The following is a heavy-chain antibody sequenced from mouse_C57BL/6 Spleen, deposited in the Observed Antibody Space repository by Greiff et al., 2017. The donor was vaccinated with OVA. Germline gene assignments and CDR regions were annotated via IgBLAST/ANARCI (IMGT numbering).Heavy chain of an antibody. CDR1: GYTFTDYY. J-gene: IGHJ1*03. D-gene: IGHD1-1*01. CDR3: ARRGEAVARSYWYFDV. CDR2: INPYNGGT. V-gene: IGHV1-19*01. Sequence: EVQLQQSGPVLVKPGASVKMSCKASGYTFTDYYMNWVKQSHGKSLEWVGVINPYNGGTSYNQKFKGKATLTVDKSSSTAYMERNSLTSEDSAVYYCARRGEAVARSYWYFDVWGTGTTVTVSS.